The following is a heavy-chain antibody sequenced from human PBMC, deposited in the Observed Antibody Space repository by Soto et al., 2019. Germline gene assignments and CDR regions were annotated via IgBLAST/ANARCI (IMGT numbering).Heavy chain of an antibody. CDR3: ARGRGFDH. Sequence: SETLSLTCAVYGGSFSGHYWNWIRQPPGKGLEWIGEINHSGTTNYNASLKRRVTISLDTSKNELLLKLSSVTAADTAVYYCARGRGFDHWGEGTLVTVSS. CDR2: INHSGTT. J-gene: IGHJ5*02. V-gene: IGHV4-34*01. CDR1: GGSFSGHY.